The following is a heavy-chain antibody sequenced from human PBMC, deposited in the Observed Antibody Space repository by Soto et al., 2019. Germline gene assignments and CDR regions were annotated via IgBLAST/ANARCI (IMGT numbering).Heavy chain of an antibody. CDR1: GFTFSHCG. D-gene: IGHD4-17*01. V-gene: IGHV3-33*01. J-gene: IGHJ1*01. Sequence: QEQLVESGGGVVQPGQSLRLSCVASGFTFSHCGMHWVRQAPGKGLEWVAVIWNDGRTKYYAESVKGRFTVSRDDSKDTLYLQVASLRVEDTAMYYCARDDGHGDPEYCRLWGQGTLVTVSS. CDR3: ARDDGHGDPEYCRL. CDR2: IWNDGRTK.